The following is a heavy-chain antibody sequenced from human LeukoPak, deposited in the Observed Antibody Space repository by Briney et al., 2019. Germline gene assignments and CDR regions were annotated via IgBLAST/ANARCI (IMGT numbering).Heavy chain of an antibody. Sequence: ASVKVSCKASGYTFTSNYIHWVRQAPGQGLEWMGMIYPRDGSTSYAQKFQGRVTVTRDTSTSTVHMELSGLRSEDTAVYYCARDHGGNSDPFDYWGQGTLVTVSS. CDR3: ARDHGGNSDPFDY. CDR1: GYTFTSNY. D-gene: IGHD4-23*01. J-gene: IGHJ4*02. V-gene: IGHV1-46*01. CDR2: IYPRDGST.